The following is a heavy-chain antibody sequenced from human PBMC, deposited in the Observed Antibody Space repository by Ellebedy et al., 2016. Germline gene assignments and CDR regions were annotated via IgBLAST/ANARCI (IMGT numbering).Heavy chain of an antibody. CDR2: ISTSGST. Sequence: SETLSLXXTVSGGSINSGAYYWSWIRQPAGKGLEWIGRISTSGSTIYNPSLKSRVSMSVDTSNNHFSLELTSVTAADTAVYYCATLTIPGGSDYWGQGMLVTVSS. CDR1: GGSINSGAYY. V-gene: IGHV4-61*02. CDR3: ATLTIPGGSDY. D-gene: IGHD3-3*01. J-gene: IGHJ4*02.